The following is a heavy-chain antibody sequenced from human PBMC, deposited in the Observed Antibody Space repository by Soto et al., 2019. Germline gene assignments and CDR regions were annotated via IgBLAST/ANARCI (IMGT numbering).Heavy chain of an antibody. J-gene: IGHJ4*02. CDR2: ILGSTGNT. CDR1: GFTFSTFD. Sequence: EVQLLESGGGLVQPGGSLRLSCAASGFTFSTFDMSWVRQAPGKGLEWVSAILGSTGNTYYADSVKGRFTISKDNSENTRLLHMNSLRPEDTALYYCTKGAWLDYWGQGMLVTVSS. V-gene: IGHV3-23*01. CDR3: TKGAWLDY. D-gene: IGHD3-9*01.